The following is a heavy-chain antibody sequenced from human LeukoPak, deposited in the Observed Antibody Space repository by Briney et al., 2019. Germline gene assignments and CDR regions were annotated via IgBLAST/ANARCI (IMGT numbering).Heavy chain of an antibody. J-gene: IGHJ4*02. D-gene: IGHD2/OR15-2a*01. Sequence: QPGRSLRLSCAASGFTFSSNAMHWVRQAPGKGLEWLAAIFYDGSNKYCADTVKGRFTISRDNSKNTLYLQVNSLTAEDTAVYYCARDQALYFSYGDYWGQGTLVTVSS. V-gene: IGHV3-30*04. CDR2: IFYDGSNK. CDR1: GFTFSSNA. CDR3: ARDQALYFSYGDY.